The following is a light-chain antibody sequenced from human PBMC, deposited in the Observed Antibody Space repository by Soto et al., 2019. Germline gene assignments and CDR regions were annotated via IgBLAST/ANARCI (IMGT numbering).Light chain of an antibody. J-gene: IGKJ3*01. CDR2: GAS. CDR1: QSVSSN. CDR3: QQYNGFT. Sequence: EIVMTQSPATLSVSPGERATLSCRASQSVSSNLAWYQHKPGQAPRLLIYGASTRATGIPARFSGSGSGTEFTLTISSLQSEDFAVYYCQQYNGFTFGPGTKVDIK. V-gene: IGKV3-15*01.